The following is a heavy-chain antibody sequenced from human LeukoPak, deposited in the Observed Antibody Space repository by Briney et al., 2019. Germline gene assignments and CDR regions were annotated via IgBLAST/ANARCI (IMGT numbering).Heavy chain of an antibody. CDR1: GFTFSRFG. D-gene: IGHD3-22*01. Sequence: GGSLRLSCAASGFTFSRFGMDWVRQAPGKGLEWVSSITASSNYIDYAASVKGRFTISRDNAKNSLHLQLSSLRVEDTAIYYCVRVDDSGYLWDYWGQGTLVTVSS. J-gene: IGHJ4*02. CDR3: VRVDDSGYLWDY. V-gene: IGHV3-21*06. CDR2: ITASSNYI.